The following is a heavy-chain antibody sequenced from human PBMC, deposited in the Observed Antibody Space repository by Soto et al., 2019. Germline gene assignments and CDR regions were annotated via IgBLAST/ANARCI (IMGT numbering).Heavy chain of an antibody. J-gene: IGHJ5*02. Sequence: ASVKVSCKASGYTFTSYGINWVRQATGQGLEWKGWMNPNRSNTGYAQKLQGRVTMTRNTSISTAYMELISLRSEVMVVYYCARGGDYGDYDWFDPWGQGTLVTVSS. V-gene: IGHV1-8*01. CDR2: MNPNRSNT. D-gene: IGHD4-17*01. CDR1: GYTFTSYG. CDR3: ARGGDYGDYDWFDP.